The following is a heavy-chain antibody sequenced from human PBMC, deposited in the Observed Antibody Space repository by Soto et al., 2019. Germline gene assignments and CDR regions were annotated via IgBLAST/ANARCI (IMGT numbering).Heavy chain of an antibody. CDR2: INPNSGGT. V-gene: IGHV1-2*04. Sequence: GASVKVSCKASGYTFTDYGINWVRQAPGQGLEWMGWINPNSGGTNYAQKFQGWVTMTRDTSISTAYMELSRLRSDDTAVYYCARGLPAMGQNFDYWGQGTLVTVSS. J-gene: IGHJ4*02. CDR1: GYTFTDYG. CDR3: ARGLPAMGQNFDY. D-gene: IGHD5-18*01.